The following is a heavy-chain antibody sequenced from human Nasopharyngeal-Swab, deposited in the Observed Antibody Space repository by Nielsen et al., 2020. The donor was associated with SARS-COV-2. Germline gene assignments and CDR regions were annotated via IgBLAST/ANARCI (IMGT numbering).Heavy chain of an antibody. D-gene: IGHD3-16*02. CDR2: ISSSSSYI. CDR3: ARGAYDYVWGSYRPIDY. V-gene: IGHV3-21*01. CDR1: GFTFSSNS. Sequence: AGSLTLSCAASGFTFSSNSMNWVRQAPGKALEWVSSISSSSSYIYYADSVKGRFTISRDNAKNSLYLQMNSLRAEDTAVYYCARGAYDYVWGSYRPIDYWGQGTLVTVSS. J-gene: IGHJ4*02.